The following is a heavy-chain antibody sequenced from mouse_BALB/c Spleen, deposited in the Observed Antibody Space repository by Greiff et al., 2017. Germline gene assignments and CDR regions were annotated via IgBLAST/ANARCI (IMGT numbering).Heavy chain of an antibody. V-gene: IGHV1-15*01. CDR2: IDPETGGT. J-gene: IGHJ3*01. Sequence: QVQLQQSGAELVRPGASVTLSCKASGYTFTDYEMHWVKQTPVHGLVWIGAIDPETGGTAYNQKFKGKATLTADKSSSTAYMELRSLTSEDSAVYDCTRVITSSFADWGQGTLVTVSA. D-gene: IGHD1-3*01. CDR1: GYTFTDYE. CDR3: TRVITSSFAD.